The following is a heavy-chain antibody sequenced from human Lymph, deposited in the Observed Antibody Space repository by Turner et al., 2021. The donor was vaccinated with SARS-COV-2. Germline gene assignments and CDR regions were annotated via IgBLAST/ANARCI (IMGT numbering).Heavy chain of an antibody. V-gene: IGHV4-30-4*01. CDR3: ARVVVLRRAYFDY. J-gene: IGHJ4*02. D-gene: IGHD2-8*01. Sequence: QVQLQESGPGLVKPSPTLSLTCTVSGGSISSGDYYWSWIRQPPGKGLEWIGYIYYRGSTYYNPSLKSRVTISVDTSKNQFSLKLSSVTAADTAVYYCARVVVLRRAYFDYWGQGTLVTVSS. CDR1: GGSISSGDYY. CDR2: IYYRGST.